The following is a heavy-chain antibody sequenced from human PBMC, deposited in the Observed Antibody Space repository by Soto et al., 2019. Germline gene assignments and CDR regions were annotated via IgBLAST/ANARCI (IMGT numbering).Heavy chain of an antibody. Sequence: DVQLVESGGGLVQPGRSLRLSCAASGFTFDDYAMHWVRQAPGKGLEWVSGISWNSGSIGYADSVKGRFTISRDNAKNSLYLQMNSLRAEDTALYYCAKEADYWGQGTLVTVSS. CDR2: ISWNSGSI. CDR3: AKEADY. CDR1: GFTFDDYA. V-gene: IGHV3-9*01. J-gene: IGHJ4*02.